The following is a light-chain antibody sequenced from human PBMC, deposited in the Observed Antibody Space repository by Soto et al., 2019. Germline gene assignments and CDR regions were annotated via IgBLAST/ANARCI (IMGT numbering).Light chain of an antibody. Sequence: DIQMTQSPSTLSASVGDRVTLTCRASQSVSNWLAWYQQKPGKAPKLLIYDVSSLKSGVPSRFSGSGSGTEFALTISSLQPDDFATYYLLQYKAYSTFGQGTKVEIK. J-gene: IGKJ1*01. CDR3: LQYKAYST. CDR1: QSVSNW. V-gene: IGKV1-5*01. CDR2: DVS.